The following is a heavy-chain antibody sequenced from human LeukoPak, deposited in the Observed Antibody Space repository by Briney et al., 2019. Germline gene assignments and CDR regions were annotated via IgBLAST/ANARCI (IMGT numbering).Heavy chain of an antibody. CDR2: IYHSGST. J-gene: IGHJ4*02. CDR1: GGSISSGGYS. D-gene: IGHD3-22*01. V-gene: IGHV4-30-2*01. CDR3: ARAPYDSSGYYPFDY. Sequence: SQTLSLTCADSGGSISSGGYSWSWIRQPPGKGLEWIGYIYHSGSTYYNPSLKSRVTISVDRSKNQFSLKLSSVTAADTAVYYCARAPYDSSGYYPFDYWGQGTLVTVSS.